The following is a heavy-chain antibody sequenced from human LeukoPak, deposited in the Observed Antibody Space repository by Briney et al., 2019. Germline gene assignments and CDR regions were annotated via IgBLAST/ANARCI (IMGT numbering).Heavy chain of an antibody. CDR2: IYYSGST. J-gene: IGHJ6*03. CDR3: AASKKYGSGSYYVYYMDV. Sequence: SETLSLTCTVSGGSISSYYWSWIRQPPGKGLEWIGYIYYSGSTNSNPSLKSRVTISVDTSKNQFSLRLSSVTAADTAVYCCAASKKYGSGSYYVYYMDVWGKGTTVTISS. V-gene: IGHV4-59*01. D-gene: IGHD3-10*01. CDR1: GGSISSYY.